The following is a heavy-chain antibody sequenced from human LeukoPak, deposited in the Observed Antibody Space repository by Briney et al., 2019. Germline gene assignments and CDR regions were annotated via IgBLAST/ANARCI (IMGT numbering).Heavy chain of an antibody. Sequence: SETLSLTCTVSGGSISSYYWSWIRQPAGKGLEWIGRIYTSGSTNYNPSLKSRVTISVDTSKNQFSLKLSSVTAADAAVYYCAVMVRESLAFDIWGQGTMVTVSS. CDR3: AVMVRESLAFDI. CDR1: GGSISSYY. CDR2: IYTSGST. J-gene: IGHJ3*02. V-gene: IGHV4-4*07. D-gene: IGHD3-10*01.